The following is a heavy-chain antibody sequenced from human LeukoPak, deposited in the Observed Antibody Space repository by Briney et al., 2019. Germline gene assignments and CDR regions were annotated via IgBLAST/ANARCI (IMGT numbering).Heavy chain of an antibody. J-gene: IGHJ6*03. V-gene: IGHV4-39*07. CDR1: GGSISSSSYY. CDR3: ARGGYYDSSGYYSYYYYYYMDV. CDR2: IYYSGST. Sequence: PSETLSLTCTVSGGSISSSSYYWGWIRQPPGKGLEWIGSIYYSGSTCYNPSLKSRVTISVDTSKNQFSLKLSSVTAADTAVYYCARGGYYDSSGYYSYYYYYYMDVWGKGTTVTVSS. D-gene: IGHD3-22*01.